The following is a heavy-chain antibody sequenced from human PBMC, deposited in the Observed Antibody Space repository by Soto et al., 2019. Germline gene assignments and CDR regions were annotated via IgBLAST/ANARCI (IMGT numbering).Heavy chain of an antibody. CDR3: ARGRGRGYVTEGDCCRDY. D-gene: IGHD2-21*02. CDR2: ISVSSTYI. V-gene: IGHV3-21*01. CDR1: GFTFSSHT. J-gene: IGHJ4*01. Sequence: EVQLVESGGGLVKPGESLRLSCAASGFTFSSHTMNWVRQAPGKGLEWVSSISVSSTYIYYADSVKGRFTIPRDNAKNSVNLQRNSLEDADADVYYCARGRGRGYVTEGDCCRDYWGHGTLVTVSS.